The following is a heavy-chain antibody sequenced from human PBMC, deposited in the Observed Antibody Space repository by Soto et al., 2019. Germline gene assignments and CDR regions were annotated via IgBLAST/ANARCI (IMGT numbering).Heavy chain of an antibody. D-gene: IGHD3-3*01. CDR1: GGSFSGYY. CDR2: INHSGST. J-gene: IGHJ4*02. V-gene: IGHV4-34*01. CDR3: ARSMGLTIFGVVIIRGGFDY. Sequence: PSETLSLTGAVYGGSFSGYYWSWIRQPPGKGLEWIGEINHSGSTNYNPSLKSRVTISVDTSKNQFSLKLSSVTAADTAVYYCARSMGLTIFGVVIIRGGFDYWGQGTLVTVSS.